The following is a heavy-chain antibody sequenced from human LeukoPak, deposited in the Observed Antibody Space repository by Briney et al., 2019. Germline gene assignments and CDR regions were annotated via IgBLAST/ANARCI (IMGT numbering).Heavy chain of an antibody. V-gene: IGHV7-4-1*02. D-gene: IGHD6-25*01. J-gene: IGHJ5*02. CDR3: ARALVDSSGWHSIGYNWFDP. Sequence: ASVKVSCKASGYTFTSYAMNWVRQAPGQGLEWMGWINTNTGNPTYAQGFTGRFVFSLDTSVSTAYLQISSLKAEDTAVYYCARALVDSSGWHSIGYNWFDPWGQGTLVTVSS. CDR2: INTNTGNP. CDR1: GYTFTSYA.